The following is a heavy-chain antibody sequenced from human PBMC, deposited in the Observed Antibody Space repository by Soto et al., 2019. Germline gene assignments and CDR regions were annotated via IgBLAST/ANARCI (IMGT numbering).Heavy chain of an antibody. CDR1: GVTFISYS. D-gene: IGHD3-22*01. V-gene: IGHV3-21*01. CDR3: AREVVSLHYDSSGYYYYYGMDV. J-gene: IGHJ6*02. Sequence: GGALRHSCAASGVTFISYSMNLVRPATGEGLEWVSSISSSSSYIYYADSVKGRFTISRDNAKNSLYLQMNSLRAEDTAVYYCAREVVSLHYDSSGYYYYYGMDVWGQGTTVTVSS. CDR2: ISSSSSYI.